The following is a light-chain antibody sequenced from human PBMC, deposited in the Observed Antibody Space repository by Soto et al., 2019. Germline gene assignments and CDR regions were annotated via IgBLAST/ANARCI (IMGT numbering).Light chain of an antibody. CDR3: QQYGSSPPRYT. V-gene: IGKV3-20*01. CDR2: GAS. J-gene: IGKJ2*01. Sequence: EIVLTQSPGTLSLSPGERATLSCRASQSVSSSYLAWYQQKPGQAPRLLIYGASSRATGIPDRFSGSGSGTDSTLTISRLEPEDVAVYYCQQYGSSPPRYTFGQGTKLEIK. CDR1: QSVSSSY.